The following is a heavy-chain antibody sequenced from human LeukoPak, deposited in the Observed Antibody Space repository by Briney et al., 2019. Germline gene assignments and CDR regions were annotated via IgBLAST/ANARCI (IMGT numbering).Heavy chain of an antibody. CDR3: AREAVGSSWTHLDY. V-gene: IGHV1-46*01. J-gene: IGHJ4*02. D-gene: IGHD6-13*01. CDR2: INPSGGTT. Sequence: ASVKVSCKASGYIFINYYMHWVRQAPGQGLEWMGIINPSGGTTTYAQEFQGRVTMTRDTSTSAVYMELSSLRSEDTAVYYCAREAVGSSWTHLDYWGQGTLVTVSS. CDR1: GYIFINYY.